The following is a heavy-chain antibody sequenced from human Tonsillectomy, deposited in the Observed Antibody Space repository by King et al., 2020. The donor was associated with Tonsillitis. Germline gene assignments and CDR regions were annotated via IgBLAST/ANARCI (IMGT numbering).Heavy chain of an antibody. V-gene: IGHV3-23*04. CDR3: AKDVAVAGGVLYFDY. Sequence: VQLVESGGGLVQPGGSLRLSCAASGFTFSSYAMSWVRQAPGKGREWVSAVSGSGCSTYDADSVKGRFTISRDNSKNTLHLQMNSLRAEDTAVYYCAKDVAVAGGVLYFDYWGQGTLVTVSS. D-gene: IGHD6-19*01. CDR1: GFTFSSYA. CDR2: VSGSGCST. J-gene: IGHJ4*02.